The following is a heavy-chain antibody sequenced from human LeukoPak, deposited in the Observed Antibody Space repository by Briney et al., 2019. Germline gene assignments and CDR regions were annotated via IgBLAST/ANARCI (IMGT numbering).Heavy chain of an antibody. CDR2: ISGSGGST. J-gene: IGHJ6*03. CDR1: GFTFSSYA. CDR3: AKPSSTSGHYYYYMDV. V-gene: IGHV3-23*01. D-gene: IGHD2-2*01. Sequence: GGSLRLSCAASGFTFSSYAMSWVRQAPGKGLEWVSAISGSGGSTYYADSVKGRFTISRDNSKNTLSLQMNSLRAEDTAVYYCAKPSSTSGHYYYYMDVWGKGTTVTVSS.